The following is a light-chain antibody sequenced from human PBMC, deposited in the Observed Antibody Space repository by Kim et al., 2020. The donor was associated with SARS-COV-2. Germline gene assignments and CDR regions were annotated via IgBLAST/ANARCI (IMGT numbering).Light chain of an antibody. Sequence: WSPGERATLSCRASQSVSSTYLAWYQQKPGQAPRLLIYGASSRATGIPDRFSGSGSGTDFTLTISRLEPEDFAAYYCQQYGSSPYTFGQGTKLEI. V-gene: IGKV3-20*01. J-gene: IGKJ2*01. CDR3: QQYGSSPYT. CDR2: GAS. CDR1: QSVSSTY.